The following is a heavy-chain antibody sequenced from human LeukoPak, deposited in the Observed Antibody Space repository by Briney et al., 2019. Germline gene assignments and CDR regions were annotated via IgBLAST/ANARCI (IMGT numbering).Heavy chain of an antibody. CDR3: ARRSSRMDV. Sequence: SETLSLTCTVSGGSISSYYWGWIRQPPGKGLEWIGSIYYSGSTYYSPSLKSRVTISVDTSKNQFSLNLSSVTAADTAVYYCARRSSRMDVWGQGTTVTVSS. J-gene: IGHJ6*02. V-gene: IGHV4-39*01. CDR2: IYYSGST. CDR1: GGSISSYY.